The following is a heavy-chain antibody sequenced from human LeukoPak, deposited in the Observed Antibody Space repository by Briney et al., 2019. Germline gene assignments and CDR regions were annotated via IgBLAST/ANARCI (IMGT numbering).Heavy chain of an antibody. V-gene: IGHV3-30*02. D-gene: IGHD6-25*01. CDR2: IWYDGSNK. CDR1: RFTFSSYG. Sequence: PGGSLRLSCAASRFTFSSYGMHWVRQAPGKGLEWVAFIWYDGSNKFYADSVKGRFTISRDNAKNSLYLQMNSLRAEDTALYYCAKDKRPRDGYYYYMDVWGKGTTVTISS. CDR3: AKDKRPRDGYYYYMDV. J-gene: IGHJ6*03.